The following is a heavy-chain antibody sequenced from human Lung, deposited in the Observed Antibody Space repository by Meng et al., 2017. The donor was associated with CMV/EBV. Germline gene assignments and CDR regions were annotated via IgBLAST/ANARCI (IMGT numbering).Heavy chain of an antibody. J-gene: IGHJ4*02. CDR3: ARAEADTGNFDY. CDR2: IYTSGTT. D-gene: IGHD6-19*01. CDR1: GGSIRSYY. Sequence: QVHLREPGPALVKPAGTLSLTCTVSGGSIRSYYWSWIRQSAGKGLEWIGRIYTSGTTIYNPSLKSRLTLSLDTSKNQFSLKLNSVTAADTAVYYCARAEADTGNFDYWGQGTLVTVSS. V-gene: IGHV4-4*07.